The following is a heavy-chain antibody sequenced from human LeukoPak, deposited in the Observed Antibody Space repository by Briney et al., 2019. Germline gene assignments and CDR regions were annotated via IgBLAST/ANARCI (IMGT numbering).Heavy chain of an antibody. Sequence: GGSLRLSCPASGFTFSSYGMHWVRQAPGKGLEWVAVISYDGSNKYYADSVKGRFTISRDNSKNTLYLHMNSLRAEDTAVYYCAKSPSGWYWGGVDYWGQGTLVTVSS. CDR2: ISYDGSNK. D-gene: IGHD6-19*01. CDR3: AKSPSGWYWGGVDY. J-gene: IGHJ4*02. V-gene: IGHV3-30*18. CDR1: GFTFSSYG.